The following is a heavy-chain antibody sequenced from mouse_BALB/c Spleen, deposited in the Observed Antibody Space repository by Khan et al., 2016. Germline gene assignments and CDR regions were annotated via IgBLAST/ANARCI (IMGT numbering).Heavy chain of an antibody. J-gene: IGHJ2*01. CDR2: IWTGGST. D-gene: IGHD3-3*01. Sequence: QVQLKESGPGLVAPSQSLSITCTVYGYALTRYGVHWVRQPPGKGLEWLGLIWTGGSTNYNWALMSRLSISIDKSKSLVFVIMNIQQTDDKALYYCARPKSLSRYWGQGTALTVSA. V-gene: IGHV2-9*02. CDR1: GYALTRYG. CDR3: ARPKSLSRY.